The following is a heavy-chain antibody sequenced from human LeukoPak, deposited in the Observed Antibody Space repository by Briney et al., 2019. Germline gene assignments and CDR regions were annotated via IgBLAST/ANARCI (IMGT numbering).Heavy chain of an antibody. CDR1: GYTFTSYG. CDR2: INPNSGGT. D-gene: IGHD6-19*01. J-gene: IGHJ4*02. Sequence: ASVKVSCKASGYTFTSYGIIWVRQAPGQGLEWMGWINPNSGGTNYAQKFQGRVTMTRDTSISTAYMELSRLRSDDTAVYYCARDLGIAVAGTSDYWGQGTLVTVSS. CDR3: ARDLGIAVAGTSDY. V-gene: IGHV1-2*02.